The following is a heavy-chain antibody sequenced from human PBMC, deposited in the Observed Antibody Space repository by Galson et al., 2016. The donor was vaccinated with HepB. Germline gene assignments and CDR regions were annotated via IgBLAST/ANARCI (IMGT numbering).Heavy chain of an antibody. V-gene: IGHV3-48*02. CDR2: IRSSSNTI. Sequence: SLRLSCAASGFTFSSYSMNWVRQAPGKGLEWVSYIRSSSNTIYYADSVKGRFTISRDNAKNSLSLQMKSLSDEDTAVYYCARGFWFGLGRKYGMDVWGQGTTVTVSS. CDR3: ARGFWFGLGRKYGMDV. CDR1: GFTFSSYS. D-gene: IGHD3-10*01. J-gene: IGHJ6*02.